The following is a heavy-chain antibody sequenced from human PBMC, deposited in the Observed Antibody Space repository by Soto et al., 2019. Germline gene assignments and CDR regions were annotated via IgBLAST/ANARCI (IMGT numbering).Heavy chain of an antibody. CDR1: GFTFSSYA. Sequence: LRLSCATSGFTFSSYAMSWVRQAPGKGLEWVSAISGSGGSTYYADSVKGRFTISRDNSKNTLYLQMNSLRAEDTAVYYCAKEEYSSSCPFDYWGQGTLVTVSS. V-gene: IGHV3-23*01. D-gene: IGHD6-13*01. CDR3: AKEEYSSSCPFDY. CDR2: ISGSGGST. J-gene: IGHJ4*02.